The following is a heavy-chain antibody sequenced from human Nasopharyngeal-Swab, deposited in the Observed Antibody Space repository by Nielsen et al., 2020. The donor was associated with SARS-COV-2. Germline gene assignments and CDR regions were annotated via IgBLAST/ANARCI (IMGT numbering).Heavy chain of an antibody. CDR3: ARDRDIVVVVAATLDY. CDR1: GFTFSSYA. V-gene: IGHV3-30-3*01. CDR2: ISYDGSNK. J-gene: IGHJ4*02. Sequence: EGSLRLSCAASGFTFSSYAMHWVRQAPGKGLEWVAVISYDGSNKYYADSVKGRFTISRDNSKNTLYLQMNSLRAEDTAVYYCARDRDIVVVVAATLDYWGQGTLVTVSS. D-gene: IGHD2-15*01.